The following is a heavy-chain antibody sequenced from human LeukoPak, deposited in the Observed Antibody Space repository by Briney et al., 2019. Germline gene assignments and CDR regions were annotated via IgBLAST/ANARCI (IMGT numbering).Heavy chain of an antibody. D-gene: IGHD4-17*01. J-gene: IGHJ4*02. V-gene: IGHV4-59*01. CDR2: IYYSGRT. CDR3: ARSGWYYRDYGPLDY. CDR1: GGSISSYY. Sequence: SETLSLTRTVSGGSISSYYWSWIRHPPGKGLEWIGYIYYSGRTSYNPSPKSRVTISVDTSKNQFSLKLTSVTAADTAVYYCARSGWYYRDYGPLDYWGQGTLVTVSS.